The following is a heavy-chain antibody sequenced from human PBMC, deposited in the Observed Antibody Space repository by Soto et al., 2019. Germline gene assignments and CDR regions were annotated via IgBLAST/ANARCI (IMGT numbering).Heavy chain of an antibody. CDR1: GFSFTTYW. J-gene: IGHJ6*02. CDR3: GSTNYNPPRKSRVTISVATSKNQFSLKLSSVTAADTAVYYWAREVPMTYYDFWSGYPPGGYYGTDV. V-gene: IGHV5-51*01. D-gene: IGHD3-10*01. Sequence: GESLKISCKGSGFSFTTYWIAWVRQMPGKGLEWMGIIYPGDSKTTYSPSFQGQVTISADKSLRTAYLQWSTLKAPDTALYYSGSTNYNPPRKSRVTISVATSKNQFSLKLSSVTAADTAVYYWAREVPMTYYDFWSGYPPGGYYGTDVWGQGTTVTVSS. CDR2: IYPGDSKT.